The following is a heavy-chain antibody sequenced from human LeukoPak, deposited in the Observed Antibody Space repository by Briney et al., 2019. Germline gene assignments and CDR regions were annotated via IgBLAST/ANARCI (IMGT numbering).Heavy chain of an antibody. CDR3: AKDAADGRITTFVGPPDY. CDR1: GFTFDDYA. V-gene: IGHV3-43D*03. J-gene: IGHJ4*02. Sequence: GGSLRLSCAASGFTFDDYAMHWVRQAPGKGLEWVSLISWDGGSTYYADSVKGRFTISRDNSKNSLYLQMNSLRAEDTALYYCAKDAADGRITTFVGPPDYWGQGTLVTVSS. CDR2: ISWDGGST. D-gene: IGHD3-3*01.